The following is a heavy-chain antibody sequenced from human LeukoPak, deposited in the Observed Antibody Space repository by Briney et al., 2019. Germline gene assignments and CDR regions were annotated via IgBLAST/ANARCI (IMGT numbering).Heavy chain of an antibody. J-gene: IGHJ4*02. CDR2: ISSNGGST. V-gene: IGHV3-64*01. Sequence: GGSLRLSCAASGFTFSSYAMHWVRQAPGKGLEYVSAISSNGGSTYYANSVKGRFTISRDNSKNTLYLQMGSLRAEDMAVYYCARVDITGTSYYSDYWGQGTLVTVSS. D-gene: IGHD1-20*01. CDR1: GFTFSSYA. CDR3: ARVDITGTSYYSDY.